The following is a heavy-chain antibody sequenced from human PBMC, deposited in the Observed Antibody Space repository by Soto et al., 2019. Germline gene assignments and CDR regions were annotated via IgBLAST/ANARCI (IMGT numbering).Heavy chain of an antibody. CDR1: SGSISSSNW. V-gene: IGHV4-4*02. CDR3: ARVGGYSLHWFDP. J-gene: IGHJ5*02. Sequence: SETLSLTCAVSSGSISSSNWWSWVRQPPGKGLEWIGEIYHSGSTNYTPSLKSRVTISVDKSKNQFSLKLSSVTAADTAVYYCARVGGYSLHWFDPWGQGTLVTVSS. CDR2: IYHSGST. D-gene: IGHD3-16*02.